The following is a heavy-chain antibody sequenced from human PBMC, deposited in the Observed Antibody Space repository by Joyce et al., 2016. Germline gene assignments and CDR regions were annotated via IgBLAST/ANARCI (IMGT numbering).Heavy chain of an antibody. Sequence: QVQLVQSGAEVKKPGSSVKVSCKTSGGAFSNYGLSWVRQAPGQGLEWVGGIMPVYNATSYAQNFQGRVTISADESTNTAYMALSSLRSEDTAVYYCARAPYPGSTASGSFSVWGEGTLVTVSS. CDR2: IMPVYNAT. V-gene: IGHV1-69*01. D-gene: IGHD3-10*01. J-gene: IGHJ3*01. CDR1: GGAFSNYG. CDR3: ARAPYPGSTASGSFSV.